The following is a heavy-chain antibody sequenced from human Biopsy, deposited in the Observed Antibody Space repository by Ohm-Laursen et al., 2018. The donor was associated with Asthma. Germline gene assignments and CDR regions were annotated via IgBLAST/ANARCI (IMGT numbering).Heavy chain of an antibody. CDR3: ARDLRSDNWNPWGMDV. V-gene: IGHV3-30-3*01. J-gene: IGHJ6*02. D-gene: IGHD1-20*01. CDR2: ISYDGTNK. CDR1: GFTFSDYD. Sequence: SSPRLSCAASGFTFSDYDMHWVRQAPGKGLEWVAVISYDGTNKDYADSVKGRFTFSRDNSQNTLSLEMNSLRVEDTAVYYCARDLRSDNWNPWGMDVWGLGTTVTASS.